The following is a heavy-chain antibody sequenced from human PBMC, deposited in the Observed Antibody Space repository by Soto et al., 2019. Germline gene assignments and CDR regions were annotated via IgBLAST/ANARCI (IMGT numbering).Heavy chain of an antibody. V-gene: IGHV1-69*12. CDR1: GGTFSNYA. J-gene: IGHJ6*02. CDR2: IILIFGTA. CDR3: ARDWGVTAADDYSYGMDV. D-gene: IGHD6-13*01. Sequence: QVQLVQSGAELKKPGSSVLLSCKASGGTFSNYAISWVRQAPGQGLEWMGGIILIFGTANYAQKFQGRVTITADESTSTAYMELSSLRYEDTAVYYCARDWGVTAADDYSYGMDVWGQGTTVTVSS.